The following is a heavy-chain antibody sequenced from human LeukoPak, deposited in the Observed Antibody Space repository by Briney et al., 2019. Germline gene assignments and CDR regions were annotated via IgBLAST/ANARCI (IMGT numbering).Heavy chain of an antibody. CDR3: ASLVVGNLYFGNHEDY. V-gene: IGHV3-30*03. Sequence: GGSLRLSCAASGFTFSSYGMHWVRQAPGKGLEWVAVISYDGSNKYYADSVKGRFTISRDNSKNTLYLQMNSLRAEDTAVYYCASLVVGNLYFGNHEDYWGQGALVTVSS. J-gene: IGHJ4*02. CDR2: ISYDGSNK. D-gene: IGHD1-14*01. CDR1: GFTFSSYG.